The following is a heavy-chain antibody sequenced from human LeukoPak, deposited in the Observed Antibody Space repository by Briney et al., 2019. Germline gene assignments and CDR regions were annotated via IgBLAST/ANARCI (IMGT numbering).Heavy chain of an antibody. CDR2: IIPIFGTA. CDR1: GGTFSSYA. V-gene: IGHV1-69*13. Sequence: GASVKVSCKASGGTFSSYAISWVRQAPGQGLEWMGWIIPIFGTANYAQKFQGRVTITADESTSTAYMELSSLRSEDTAVYYCARIGPDADPDGSGSFFTNPYFDYWGQGTLVTVSS. D-gene: IGHD3-10*01. CDR3: ARIGPDADPDGSGSFFTNPYFDY. J-gene: IGHJ4*02.